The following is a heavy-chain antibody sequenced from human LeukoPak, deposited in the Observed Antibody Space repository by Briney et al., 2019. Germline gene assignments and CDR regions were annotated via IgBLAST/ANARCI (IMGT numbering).Heavy chain of an antibody. CDR2: ISGSGGST. Sequence: GGSLRLSCAASGFTFSSYGMSWVRQAPGKGLEWVSAISGSGGSTYYADSVKGRFTISRDNSKNTLYLQMNSLRAEDAAVYYCAKDIAAAGTWYMDAWGKGTTVTISS. D-gene: IGHD6-13*01. CDR1: GFTFSSYG. J-gene: IGHJ6*03. V-gene: IGHV3-23*01. CDR3: AKDIAAAGTWYMDA.